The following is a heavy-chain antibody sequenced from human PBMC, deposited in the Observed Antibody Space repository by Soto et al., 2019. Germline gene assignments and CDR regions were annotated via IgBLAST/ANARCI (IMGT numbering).Heavy chain of an antibody. CDR1: GFTFSSYS. CDR2: ISSSSSYI. D-gene: IGHD3-22*01. CDR3: ARESGRSGYPYYFDY. V-gene: IGHV3-21*01. Sequence: GGSLRLSCAASGFTFSSYSMNWVRQAPGKGLEWVSSISSSSSYIYYADSVKGRFTISRDNAKNSLYLQMNSLRAEDTAVYYCARESGRSGYPYYFDYWGQGTLVPVSS. J-gene: IGHJ4*02.